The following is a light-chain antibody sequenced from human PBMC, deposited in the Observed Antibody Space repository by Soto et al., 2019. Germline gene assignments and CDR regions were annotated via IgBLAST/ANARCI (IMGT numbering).Light chain of an antibody. CDR3: QQYNDWPLT. CDR2: GAF. Sequence: EIVMTQSPATLSVSPGERATLSCRTSLSVSSYLAWYQQKPGQAPSLLIYGAFTRATGIPARFSGTGSGTEFTLTISSLQSEDFALYYCQQYNDWPLTFGQGTKVDNK. J-gene: IGKJ1*01. CDR1: LSVSSY. V-gene: IGKV3-15*01.